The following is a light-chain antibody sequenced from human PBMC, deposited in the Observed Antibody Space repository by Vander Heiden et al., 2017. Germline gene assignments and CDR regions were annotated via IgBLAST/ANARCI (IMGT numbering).Light chain of an antibody. CDR2: DVR. Sequence: QSALSQPASVSGAPGQSITISCTGSTTDVGAYNYGSWYQQHPGKAPRLLSYDVRNRPSAVSDRFAGSKSGSTASLTISGLQEEDEAHYYCSSYTADNTLVFGPGTQVTVL. CDR3: SSYTADNTLV. V-gene: IGLV2-14*03. CDR1: TTDVGAYNY. J-gene: IGLJ1*01.